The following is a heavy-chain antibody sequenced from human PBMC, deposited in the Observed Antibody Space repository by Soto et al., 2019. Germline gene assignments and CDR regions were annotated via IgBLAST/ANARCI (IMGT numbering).Heavy chain of an antibody. D-gene: IGHD1-26*01. CDR3: ARHGSGSYLPYNWFDP. V-gene: IGHV4-59*08. CDR2: IYYSGST. J-gene: IGHJ5*02. CDR1: GGSISNYY. Sequence: PSETLSLTCTVSGGSISNYYWTWIRQPPGKGLEWIGYIYYSGSTNYNPSLKSRVTISVDTSKNQFSLKLSSVTAADTAVYYCARHGSGSYLPYNWFDPWGQGTLVTVSS.